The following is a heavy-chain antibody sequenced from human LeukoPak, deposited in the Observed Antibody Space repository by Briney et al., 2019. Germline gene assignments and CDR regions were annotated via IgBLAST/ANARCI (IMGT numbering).Heavy chain of an antibody. D-gene: IGHD3-3*01. CDR2: MNPNSGNT. Sequence: GASVKVSCKASGGTFSSYDINWVRQATGQGLEWMGWMNPNSGNTGYAQKFQGRVTMTRNTSISTAYMELSSLRSEDTAVYYRARGQQYYDFWSGYYRGYYYYYGMDVWGQGTTVTVSS. J-gene: IGHJ6*02. CDR1: GGTFSSYD. CDR3: ARGQQYYDFWSGYYRGYYYYYGMDV. V-gene: IGHV1-8*02.